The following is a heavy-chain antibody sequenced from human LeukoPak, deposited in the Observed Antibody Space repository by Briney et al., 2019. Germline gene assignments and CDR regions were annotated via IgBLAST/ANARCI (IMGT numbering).Heavy chain of an antibody. V-gene: IGHV1-18*04. Sequence: GASVTVSCKASGYTFTSYGISWVRQAPGQGLEWMGWISAYNGNTNYAQKLQGRVTMTTDTSTSTAYMELRSLRSDDTAVYYCARDLLYCSGGSCYSLDAFDIWGQGTMVTVSS. CDR3: ARDLLYCSGGSCYSLDAFDI. CDR1: GYTFTSYG. D-gene: IGHD2-15*01. J-gene: IGHJ3*02. CDR2: ISAYNGNT.